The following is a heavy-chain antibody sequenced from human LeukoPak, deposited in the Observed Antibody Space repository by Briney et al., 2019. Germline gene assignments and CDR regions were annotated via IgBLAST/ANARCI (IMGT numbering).Heavy chain of an antibody. J-gene: IGHJ6*02. CDR2: IIPIFGTA. V-gene: IGHV1-69*13. D-gene: IGHD3-10*01. CDR1: GGTFSSYA. Sequence: ASVKVSCKASGGTFSSYAISWVRQAPGQGLEWMGGIIPIFGTANYAQKFQGGVTITADESTSTAYMELRSLRSDDTAVYYCASDIRGVAPLYGMDVWGQGTTVTVSS. CDR3: ASDIRGVAPLYGMDV.